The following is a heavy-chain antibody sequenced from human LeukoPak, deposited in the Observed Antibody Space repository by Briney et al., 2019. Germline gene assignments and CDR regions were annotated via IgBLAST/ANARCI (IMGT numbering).Heavy chain of an antibody. D-gene: IGHD5-24*01. CDR1: GFIVNTNY. V-gene: IGHV3-53*01. Sequence: PGGSLRLSCAASGFIVNTNYMTWVRQAPGRGLEWVSFIYADGNTYYADSVKGRFTISRDNSKNTLYLQMNSLRVEDTAVFYCAKDDAWLQYNYWGQGTLVTVSS. J-gene: IGHJ4*02. CDR2: IYADGNT. CDR3: AKDDAWLQYNY.